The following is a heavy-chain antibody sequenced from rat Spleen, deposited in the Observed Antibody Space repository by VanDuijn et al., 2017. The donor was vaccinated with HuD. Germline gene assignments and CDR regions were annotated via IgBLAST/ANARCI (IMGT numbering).Heavy chain of an antibody. J-gene: IGHJ3*01. CDR3: ARQYYGYTD. V-gene: IGHV5-19*01. D-gene: IGHD1-9*01. Sequence: EVQLVESGGGLVQPGRSLKLSCAASGFTFSNYGMHWIRQAPKKGLEWVASISSGGGATYFPDSVKGRFTISRDNAKNSLYLQMDSLRSEDTASYYCARQYYGYTDWGQGTLVTVSS. CDR1: GFTFSNYG. CDR2: ISSGGGAT.